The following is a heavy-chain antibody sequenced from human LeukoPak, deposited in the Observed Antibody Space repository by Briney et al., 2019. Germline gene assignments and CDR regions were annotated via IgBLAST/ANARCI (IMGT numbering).Heavy chain of an antibody. V-gene: IGHV4-59*12. J-gene: IGHJ5*02. CDR1: GGSMNNYY. Sequence: SETLSLTCTVSGGSMNNYYWSWIRQPPGKXLEWIGYIHYSGSTDYNPSLKSRVTISVDTSKNQFSLKLSSVTAADTAVYYCARGGEYYYDSSGYYYYHWGQGTLVTVSS. D-gene: IGHD3-22*01. CDR2: IHYSGST. CDR3: ARGGEYYYDSSGYYYYH.